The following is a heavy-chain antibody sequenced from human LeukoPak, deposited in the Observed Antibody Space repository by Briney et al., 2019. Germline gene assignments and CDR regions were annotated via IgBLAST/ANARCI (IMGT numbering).Heavy chain of an antibody. V-gene: IGHV3-7*01. Sequence: GGSLRLSCAASGFTFSSYWMTWVRQAPGKGLEWVATINQDGSEKFYVGSMKGRFTISRDNAKNSLYLQMDSLRAEDTAVYYCARARFFDYWGQGTLVTVSS. CDR2: INQDGSEK. J-gene: IGHJ4*02. D-gene: IGHD3-16*01. CDR1: GFTFSSYW. CDR3: ARARFFDY.